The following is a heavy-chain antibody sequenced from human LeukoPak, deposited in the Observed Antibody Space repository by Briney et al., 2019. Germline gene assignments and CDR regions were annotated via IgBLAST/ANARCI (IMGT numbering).Heavy chain of an antibody. D-gene: IGHD3-22*01. CDR1: GFTFSSYA. V-gene: IGHV3-30*04. Sequence: GRSLRLSCAASGFTFSSYAMHWVRQAPGKGLEWEAVISYDGSNKYYADSVKGRFTISRDNSKNTLYLQMNSLRAGDTAVYYCAKGSKPVVITRDHYMAVWGKGTTVTISS. CDR3: AKGSKPVVITRDHYMAV. CDR2: ISYDGSNK. J-gene: IGHJ6*03.